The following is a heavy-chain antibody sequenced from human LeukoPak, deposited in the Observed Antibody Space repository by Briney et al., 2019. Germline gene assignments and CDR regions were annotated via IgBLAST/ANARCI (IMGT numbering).Heavy chain of an antibody. V-gene: IGHV3-23*01. CDR3: AKGSTPPDYDFWSGPNDAFDI. CDR1: GFTFSSYA. J-gene: IGHJ3*02. Sequence: GGSLRLPCAASGFTFSSYAMSWVRQAPGKGLEWVSAISGSGGSTYYADSVKGRFTISRDNSKNTLYLQMNSLRAEDTAVYYCAKGSTPPDYDFWSGPNDAFDIWGQGTVVTVSS. CDR2: ISGSGGST. D-gene: IGHD3-3*01.